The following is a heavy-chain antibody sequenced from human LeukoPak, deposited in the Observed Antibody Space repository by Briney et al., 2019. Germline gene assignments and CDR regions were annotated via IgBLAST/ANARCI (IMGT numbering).Heavy chain of an antibody. Sequence: SETLSLTCAVYGGSFSGYYWSWIRQSPGRGLEWIGEIDHSGSIKYNPSLKSRVTLSVDTSKNQSSLNLDTVIAADTAVYYCARRLDNQDFDSWGQGTLVTVTS. D-gene: IGHD1-14*01. CDR1: GGSFSGYY. J-gene: IGHJ4*02. CDR3: ARRLDNQDFDS. CDR2: IDHSGSI. V-gene: IGHV4-34*01.